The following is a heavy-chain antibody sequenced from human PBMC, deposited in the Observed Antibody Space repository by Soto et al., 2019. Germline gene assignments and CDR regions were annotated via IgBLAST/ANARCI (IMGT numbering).Heavy chain of an antibody. CDR3: ARRFGGYFDY. J-gene: IGHJ4*02. D-gene: IGHD3-3*01. V-gene: IGHV1-18*04. Sequence: QVQLVQSGAEVKKPGASVRVSCTASGYTFTGHGIGWVRQAPGQGLQWMGWISVDNGDTNYAQKFQGRVTMSTDTSTSTAYMELRSLRSDDTAVYYCARRFGGYFDYWGQGTLVTVSS. CDR2: ISVDNGDT. CDR1: GYTFTGHG.